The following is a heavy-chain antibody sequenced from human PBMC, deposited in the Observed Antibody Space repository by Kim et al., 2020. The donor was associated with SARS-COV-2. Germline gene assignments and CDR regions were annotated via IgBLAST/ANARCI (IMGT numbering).Heavy chain of an antibody. V-gene: IGHV1-69*04. CDR1: GGTFSSYA. Sequence: SSVKVSCKASGGTFSSYAISWVRQAPGQGLEWMGRIIPILGIANYAQKFQGRVTITADKSTSTAYMELSSLRSEDTAVYYCARGGGGGLGWFDPWGQGTLVTVSS. J-gene: IGHJ5*02. CDR3: ARGGGGGLGWFDP. CDR2: IIPILGIA. D-gene: IGHD2-15*01.